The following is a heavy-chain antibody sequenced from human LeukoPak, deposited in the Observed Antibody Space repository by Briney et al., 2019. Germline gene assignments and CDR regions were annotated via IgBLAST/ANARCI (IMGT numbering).Heavy chain of an antibody. CDR1: SGSISSYY. J-gene: IGHJ4*02. D-gene: IGHD6-13*01. CDR2: IYYSGST. CDR3: ARGLMMAVAGRGEFHY. Sequence: PSETLSLTCTVSSGSISSYYWSWIRQPPGKGLDWIGYIYYSGSTNYNPSLKSRVTISVDTSKNQFSLKLSSVTAADTAVYYCARGLMMAVAGRGEFHYWGQGTLVTVSS. V-gene: IGHV4-59*01.